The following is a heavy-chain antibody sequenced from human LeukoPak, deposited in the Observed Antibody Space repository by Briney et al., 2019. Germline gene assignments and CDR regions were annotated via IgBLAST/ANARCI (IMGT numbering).Heavy chain of an antibody. CDR3: ARGIVVAGSVDY. D-gene: IGHD6-19*01. Sequence: PGGSLRLSCIASGFTVSSNYMSWFRQAPGKGLEWGSVIYSGGRTYYTDSVKGRFTISRDNSKNSLYLQMNSLGVEDTAVYYCARGIVVAGSVDYWGQGTLVTVSS. CDR2: IYSGGRT. V-gene: IGHV3-66*01. CDR1: GFTVSSNY. J-gene: IGHJ4*02.